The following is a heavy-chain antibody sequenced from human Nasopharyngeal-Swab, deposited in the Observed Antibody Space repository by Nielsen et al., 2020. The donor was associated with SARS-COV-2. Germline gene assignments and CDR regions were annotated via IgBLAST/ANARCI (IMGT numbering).Heavy chain of an antibody. CDR1: GYTFITFG. V-gene: IGHV1-18*01. Sequence: SVQVSCKASGYTFITFGITWVRQAPGQGLEWMGWISAYNGNTNYAQKFQDRVTMTTDTSTTTAYMELRGLKTDDTAVYYCARDNESGDYYAYDIWGQGTTVTISS. CDR3: ARDNESGDYYAYDI. CDR2: ISAYNGNT. J-gene: IGHJ3*02. D-gene: IGHD4-17*01.